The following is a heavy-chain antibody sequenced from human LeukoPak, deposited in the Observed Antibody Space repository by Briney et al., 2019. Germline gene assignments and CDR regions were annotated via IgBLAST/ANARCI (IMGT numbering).Heavy chain of an antibody. CDR3: ARESWQWLGPRYYYYYYMDV. Sequence: GASVTVSCKASGYTFTSYYMHWVRQAPGQGLEWMGIINPSGGSTSYAQKFQGRVTMTRDMSISTAYMELSRLRSDDTAVYYYARESWQWLGPRYYYYYYMDVWGKGTTVTVSS. J-gene: IGHJ6*03. V-gene: IGHV1-46*01. CDR2: INPSGGST. D-gene: IGHD6-19*01. CDR1: GYTFTSYY.